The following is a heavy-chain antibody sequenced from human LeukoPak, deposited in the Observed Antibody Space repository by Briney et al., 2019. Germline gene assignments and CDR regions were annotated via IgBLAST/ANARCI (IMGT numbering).Heavy chain of an antibody. D-gene: IGHD3-22*01. CDR1: GDSVSINSAA. Sequence: SQTLSLTCAISGDSVSINSAAWNWIRQSPSRGLEWLGRTYYRSEWYNNYAVSVKSRININPDTSKNQFSLQLNSVTPEDTAVYYCAQADGTGYFYFQHWGQGTLVTVSS. CDR2: TYYRSEWYN. CDR3: AQADGTGYFYFQH. V-gene: IGHV6-1*01. J-gene: IGHJ1*01.